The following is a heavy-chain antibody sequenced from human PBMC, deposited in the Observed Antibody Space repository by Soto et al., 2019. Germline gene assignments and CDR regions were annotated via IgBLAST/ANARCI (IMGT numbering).Heavy chain of an antibody. CDR1: GYSFTSYW. CDR2: IYPGDSDT. D-gene: IGHD3-10*01. J-gene: IGHJ5*02. Sequence: PGETLKISCKGSGYSFTSYWIGWVRQMPGKGLEWMGIIYPGDSDTRYSPSFQGQVTISADKSISTAYLQWSSLKASDTAMYYCARALYGSGSYESLPFDPWGQGTLVTVSS. CDR3: ARALYGSGSYESLPFDP. V-gene: IGHV5-51*01.